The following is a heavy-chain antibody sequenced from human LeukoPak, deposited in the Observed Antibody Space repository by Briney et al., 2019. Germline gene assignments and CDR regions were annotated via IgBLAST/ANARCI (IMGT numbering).Heavy chain of an antibody. Sequence: GGSLRLSCVASGFTFSSHDIHWVRQVAGKGLEWLSAISTSDDIHYSDSVKGRFPIHRRDAENSVHLQMSSRTAGDTAVYFCAREPPTTGYRHFDLWGRGTLVTLSS. CDR1: GFTFSSHD. CDR3: AREPPTTGYRHFDL. V-gene: IGHV3-13*01. CDR2: ISTSDDI. J-gene: IGHJ2*01. D-gene: IGHD1-1*01.